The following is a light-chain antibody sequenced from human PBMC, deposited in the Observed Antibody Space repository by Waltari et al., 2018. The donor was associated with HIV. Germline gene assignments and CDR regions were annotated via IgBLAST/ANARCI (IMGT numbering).Light chain of an antibody. V-gene: IGLV3-19*01. Sequence: SSELTQDPAVSVALGQTVKIACLGDSLRKYYASWYRLRPGQAPQLLVYGKNSRPSGIPDSFSASSSGNRAFLTITGARAEDEADYYCACWDRSGDYILFGGGTSLTGL. CDR1: SLRKYY. CDR3: ACWDRSGDYIL. CDR2: GKN. J-gene: IGLJ2*01.